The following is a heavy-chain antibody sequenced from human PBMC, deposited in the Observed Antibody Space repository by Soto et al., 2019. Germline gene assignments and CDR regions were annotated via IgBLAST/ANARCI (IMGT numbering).Heavy chain of an antibody. J-gene: IGHJ4*02. Sequence: QLQLQESGSGLVKPSQTLSLTCAVSGGSISSGGYSWSWIRQPPGKGLEWIGYIYHSGSTYYNPSLQSLVTISVDRSKNQFSLKLSSVTAADTAVYYWAAGGGLPRYYWGQGTLVTVSS. V-gene: IGHV4-30-2*01. CDR2: IYHSGST. D-gene: IGHD3-16*01. CDR3: AAGGGLPRYY. CDR1: GGSISSGGYS.